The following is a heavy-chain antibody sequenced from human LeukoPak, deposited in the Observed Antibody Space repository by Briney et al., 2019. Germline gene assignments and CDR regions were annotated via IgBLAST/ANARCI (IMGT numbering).Heavy chain of an antibody. CDR3: AASSGSYFCDY. D-gene: IGHD3-10*01. CDR2: ISAYNGNT. CDR1: GYTFTSYG. J-gene: IGHJ4*02. V-gene: IGHV1-18*01. Sequence: ASVKVSCKASGYTFTSYGISWVRQAPGQGLEWMGWISAYNGNTNYAQRLQGRVTMTTDTSTSTAYMELRSLRSEDTAVYYCAASSGSYFCDYWGQGTLVTVSS.